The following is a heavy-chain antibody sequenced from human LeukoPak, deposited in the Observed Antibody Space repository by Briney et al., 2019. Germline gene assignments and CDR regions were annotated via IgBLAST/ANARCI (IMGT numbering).Heavy chain of an antibody. CDR1: GGSISSYY. CDR2: IYTSGST. Sequence: PSETLSLTCTVSGGSISSYYWSWIRQPAGKGLEWIGRIYTSGSTNYNPSLKSRVTMSVDTSKNQFSLKLSSVTAADTAVYYCASASLNWAWHYFDYWGQGTLVTVSS. V-gene: IGHV4-4*07. J-gene: IGHJ4*02. D-gene: IGHD7-27*01. CDR3: ASASLNWAWHYFDY.